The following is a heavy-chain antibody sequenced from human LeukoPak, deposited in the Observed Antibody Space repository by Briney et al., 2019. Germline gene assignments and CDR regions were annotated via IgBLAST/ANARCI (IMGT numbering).Heavy chain of an antibody. CDR2: IRYDGSNK. D-gene: IGHD3-3*01. J-gene: IGHJ4*02. Sequence: GGSLRLSCAASGFTFSSYGMHWVRQAPGKGLEWVAFIRYDGSNKYYADSVKGRFTISRDNSKNTLYLQMNSLRAEDTAVYYCAKARPYYDFWSGYYSLGYWGQGTLVTVSS. CDR3: AKARPYYDFWSGYYSLGY. CDR1: GFTFSSYG. V-gene: IGHV3-30*02.